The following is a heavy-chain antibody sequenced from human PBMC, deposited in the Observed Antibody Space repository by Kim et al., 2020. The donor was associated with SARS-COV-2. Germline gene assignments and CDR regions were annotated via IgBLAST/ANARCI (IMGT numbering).Heavy chain of an antibody. CDR1: GYSFTSYW. CDR3: ARQEGDFYFDY. CDR2: IYLDDSET. Sequence: GESLKISCKGSGYSFTSYWIGWVRQRPGKGLELMGIIYLDDSETRYSPSFQGQVTISADKSISAAYLQWSSLKASDTAMYYCARQEGDFYFDYWGQGTLVTVSS. J-gene: IGHJ4*02. V-gene: IGHV5-51*01. D-gene: IGHD2-21*02.